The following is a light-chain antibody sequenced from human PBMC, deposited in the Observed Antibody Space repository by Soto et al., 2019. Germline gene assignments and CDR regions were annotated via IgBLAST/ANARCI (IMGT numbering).Light chain of an antibody. J-gene: IGKJ2*01. V-gene: IGKV3-20*01. CDR1: QTFSGSY. Sequence: EIVLTQSPGTLSLSPGERATLSCRASQTFSGSYLAWYQQKPGQAPRLVIYGASSRATGIPDRFSGSGSGTDFTLTISRLEPEDFAVYSCQQYGSSPPMYTFGQGTKLEIK. CDR3: QQYGSSPPMYT. CDR2: GAS.